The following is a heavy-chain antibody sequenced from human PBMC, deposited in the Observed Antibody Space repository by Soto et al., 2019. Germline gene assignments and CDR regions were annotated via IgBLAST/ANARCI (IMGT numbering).Heavy chain of an antibody. D-gene: IGHD1-26*01. Sequence: QVQLVQSGAEVKKPRASVKVSCKAAGYTFTSYGISWVRQAPGQGLEWMGWISAYNGNTNYAQKLQGRVTMTTDTSTSTAYMELRSLRSDDTAVYYCARWLGGSYDYYYYGMDVWGQGTTVTVSS. J-gene: IGHJ6*02. V-gene: IGHV1-18*01. CDR3: ARWLGGSYDYYYYGMDV. CDR1: GYTFTSYG. CDR2: ISAYNGNT.